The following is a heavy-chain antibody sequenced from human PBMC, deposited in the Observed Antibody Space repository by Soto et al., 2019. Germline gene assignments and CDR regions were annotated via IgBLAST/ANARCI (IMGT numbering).Heavy chain of an antibody. V-gene: IGHV1-18*01. CDR1: GYTFTSYG. CDR2: ISAYNGNT. Sequence: ASVKVSCKASGYTFTSYGISCVRQAPGQGLEWMGWISAYNGNTNYAQKLQGRVTMTTDTSTSTAYMELRSLRSDDTAVYYCARDQASGESYPEFDYWGQGTLVTVSS. CDR3: ARDQASGESYPEFDY. D-gene: IGHD1-26*01. J-gene: IGHJ4*02.